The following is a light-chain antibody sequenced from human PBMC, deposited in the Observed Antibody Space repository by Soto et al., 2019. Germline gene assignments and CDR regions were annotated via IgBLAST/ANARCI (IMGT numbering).Light chain of an antibody. CDR3: QQSYSTLWT. V-gene: IGKV1-39*01. J-gene: IGKJ1*01. CDR1: QSISTY. Sequence: DIQMTQSPSSLSASVGDRVTITCRASQSISTYLNWYQQKPGKAPKLLIYAASSLQSGVPSRFSGNKSGTDFTLTISSLQPEDFATYYCQQSYSTLWTFGQGTKVDIK. CDR2: AAS.